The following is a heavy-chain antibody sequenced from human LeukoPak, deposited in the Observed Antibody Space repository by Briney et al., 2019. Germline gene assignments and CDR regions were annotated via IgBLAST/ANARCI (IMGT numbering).Heavy chain of an antibody. CDR2: IIHSGDRT. V-gene: IGHV3-23*01. D-gene: IGHD3-10*01. CDR3: AKDLRAAGNGESLDH. Sequence: GGSLRLSCVASGFTFSNYAMNWVRQAPGKGLEWVSIIIHSGDRTYYTDSVKGRFTISRDNSKNTLYLQMNNLRPEDTAVYYCAKDLRAAGNGESLDHWGQGTLVTVSS. J-gene: IGHJ4*02. CDR1: GFTFSNYA.